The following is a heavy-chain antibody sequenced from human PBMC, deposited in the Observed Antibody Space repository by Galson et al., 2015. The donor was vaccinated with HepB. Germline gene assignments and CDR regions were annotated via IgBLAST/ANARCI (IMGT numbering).Heavy chain of an antibody. Sequence: SVKVSCKASGYSFVLYIIHWVRQAPGHSLEWMVWINSDYGNTIYSQKFQDRFTISRATSETTVYMELSGLTSEDTAVYFCARAGGLYGSGRHFDSWGQGTQVTVSS. J-gene: IGHJ4*02. V-gene: IGHV1-3*04. CDR1: GYSFVLYI. D-gene: IGHD3-10*01. CDR2: INSDYGNT. CDR3: ARAGGLYGSGRHFDS.